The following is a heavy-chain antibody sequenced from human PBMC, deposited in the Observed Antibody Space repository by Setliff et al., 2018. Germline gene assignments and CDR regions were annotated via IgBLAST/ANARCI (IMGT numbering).Heavy chain of an antibody. CDR2: INPNSGDT. V-gene: IGHV1-2*02. Sequence: ASVKVSCKASGHTLTGYYMHWVRQAPGQGLEWMGWINPNSGDTKYTQNFQGRVTMTRDTYITTAYMELRSLRSEDTALYYCARGRHCYSIRSNWFDPWGQGTLVTVSS. CDR1: GHTLTGYY. J-gene: IGHJ5*02. D-gene: IGHD4-4*01. CDR3: ARGRHCYSIRSNWFDP.